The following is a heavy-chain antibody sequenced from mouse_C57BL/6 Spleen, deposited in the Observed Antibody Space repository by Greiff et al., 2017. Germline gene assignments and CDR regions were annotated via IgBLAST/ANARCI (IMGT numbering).Heavy chain of an antibody. Sequence: VKLQESGAELARPGASVKMSCKASGYTFTSYTMHWVKQRPGQGLEWIGYINPSSGYTKYNQKFKDKATLTADKSSSTAYMQLSSLTSEDSAVYYCARITTVVAPDYWGQGTTLTVSS. CDR1: GYTFTSYT. J-gene: IGHJ2*01. CDR2: INPSSGYT. CDR3: ARITTVVAPDY. D-gene: IGHD1-1*01. V-gene: IGHV1-4*01.